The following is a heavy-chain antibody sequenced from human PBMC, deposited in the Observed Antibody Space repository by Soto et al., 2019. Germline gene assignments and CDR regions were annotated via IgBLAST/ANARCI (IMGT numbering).Heavy chain of an antibody. CDR2: VYYNATA. CDR1: RGYIFRGYHY. Sequence: SETMSLSCTVARGYIFRGYHYWSWIWQPPGKDLELIGYVYYNATASYNPFVKSRVPLSLEKSKNEFSLKMNSVTPADTAESYSARDVNAPPTNFVPWGQGNLVSDFS. D-gene: IGHD2-2*01. V-gene: IGHV4-61*01. J-gene: IGHJ5*02. CDR3: ARDVNAPPTNFVP.